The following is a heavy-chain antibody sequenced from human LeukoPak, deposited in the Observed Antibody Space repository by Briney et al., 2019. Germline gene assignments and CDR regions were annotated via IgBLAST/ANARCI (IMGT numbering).Heavy chain of an antibody. D-gene: IGHD6-13*01. CDR3: TVSSSRNHFDY. J-gene: IGHJ4*02. Sequence: ETLSLTCTVSGGSMSSYYWSWVRQAPGKGLGWVANIKQDGSEKYYVDSVKGRFTISRDNAKNSLYLQMNSLRAEDTAVYYCTVSSSRNHFDYWGQGTLVTVSS. CDR2: IKQDGSEK. V-gene: IGHV3-7*01. CDR1: GGSMSSYY.